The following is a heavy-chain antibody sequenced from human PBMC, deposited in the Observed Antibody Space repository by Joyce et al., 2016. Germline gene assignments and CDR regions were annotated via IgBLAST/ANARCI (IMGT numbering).Heavy chain of an antibody. CDR3: ASGTLYYGSSGYYEYYFDS. J-gene: IGHJ4*02. CDR2: RNPNSGTT. CDR1: GYTFRNYD. Sequence: QVQLVQSGAEVKKPGASVKVSRMDSGYTFRNYDINWVRQATGQGLEWMGGRNPNSGTTGYAQKFQVRVTMTRNTSISTAFMELSSLRSDDTTVYYCASGTLYYGSSGYYEYYFDSWGQGSLVTVSS. V-gene: IGHV1-8*01. D-gene: IGHD3-22*01.